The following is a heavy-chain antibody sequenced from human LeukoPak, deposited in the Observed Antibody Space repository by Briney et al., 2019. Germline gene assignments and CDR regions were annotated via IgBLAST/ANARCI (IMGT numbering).Heavy chain of an antibody. CDR3: AKQHAATGGYFDC. CDR1: GFTFSSYS. CDR2: ISSSSSTI. D-gene: IGHD6-25*01. V-gene: IGHV3-48*04. J-gene: IGHJ4*02. Sequence: QSGGSLRLSCAASGFTFSSYSMNWVRQAPGKGLEWVSYISSSSSTIYYADSVKGRFTISRDNAKNSLYLQMNSLRAEDTAIYYCAKQHAATGGYFDCSGQGTLVTVSS.